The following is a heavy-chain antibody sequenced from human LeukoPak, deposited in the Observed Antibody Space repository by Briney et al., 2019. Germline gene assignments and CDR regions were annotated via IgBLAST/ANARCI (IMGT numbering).Heavy chain of an antibody. V-gene: IGHV3-30-3*01. Sequence: PGRSLRLSCAASGFTFSSYAMHWVRQAPGKGLEWVAVISYDGSNKYYADSVKGRFTISRDNSKNTLYLQMNSLRAEGMAVYYCARGFLEWLLSYGMDVWGQGTTVTVSS. D-gene: IGHD3-3*01. J-gene: IGHJ6*02. CDR1: GFTFSSYA. CDR3: ARGFLEWLLSYGMDV. CDR2: ISYDGSNK.